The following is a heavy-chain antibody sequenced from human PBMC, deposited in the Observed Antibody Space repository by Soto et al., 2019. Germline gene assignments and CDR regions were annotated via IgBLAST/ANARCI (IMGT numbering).Heavy chain of an antibody. CDR1: GYTFTVYY. J-gene: IGHJ6*02. D-gene: IGHD2-15*01. V-gene: IGHV1-2*02. CDR2: INPNSGGT. Sequence: ASVKVSCKASGYTFTVYYMHCVLQSPLQWLEWMGWINPNSGGTNYAQKFQGRVTMTRDTSISTAYMELSRLRSDDTAVYYCARDKVVAARGMDVWGQGTTVTVSS. CDR3: ARDKVVAARGMDV.